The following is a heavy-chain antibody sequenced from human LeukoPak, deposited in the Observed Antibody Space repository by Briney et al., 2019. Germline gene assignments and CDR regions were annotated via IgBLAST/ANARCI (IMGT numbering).Heavy chain of an antibody. CDR1: GYTFTSYG. V-gene: IGHV5-51*01. CDR3: ARYGDYPPFDY. CDR2: IYPGDSDT. D-gene: IGHD4-17*01. Sequence: GASVKVSCKASGYTFTSYGISWVRQMPGKGLEWMGIIYPGDSDTRYSPSFQGQVTISADKSISTAYLQWSSLKASDTAMYYCARYGDYPPFDYWGQGTLVTVSS. J-gene: IGHJ4*02.